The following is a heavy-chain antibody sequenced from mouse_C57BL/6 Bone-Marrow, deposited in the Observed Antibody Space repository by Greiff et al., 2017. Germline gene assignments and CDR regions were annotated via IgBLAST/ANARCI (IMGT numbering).Heavy chain of an antibody. CDR2: IDPSDSYT. V-gene: IGHV1-69*01. CDR3: ARWGYGSPPGSYDV. D-gene: IGHD1-1*01. CDR1: GYTFTSYW. Sequence: VQLQQPGAELVMPGASVKLSCKASGYTFTSYWMHWVKQRPGQGLEWIGEIDPSDSYTNYNQKFKGKSTLTVDKSSSTAYMQLSSLTSEDSAVYYCARWGYGSPPGSYDVWGTGTTGTVSS. J-gene: IGHJ1*03.